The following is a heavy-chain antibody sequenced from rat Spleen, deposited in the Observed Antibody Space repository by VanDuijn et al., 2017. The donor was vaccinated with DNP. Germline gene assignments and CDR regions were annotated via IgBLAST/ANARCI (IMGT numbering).Heavy chain of an antibody. CDR1: GFSLTTYN. D-gene: IGHD1-9*01. CDR3: TRFHTTGLTWFAY. CDR2: IQSGGIT. Sequence: QVQLKESGPGLVQPSQTLSLTCTVAGFSLTTYNVHWVRQPPGKGLEWMGRIQSGGITYYKSALRSRLSFSKATSKSQVFLKLNSLQTEDTAIYFCTRFHTTGLTWFAYWGQGTLVTVSS. J-gene: IGHJ3*01. V-gene: IGHV2-41*01.